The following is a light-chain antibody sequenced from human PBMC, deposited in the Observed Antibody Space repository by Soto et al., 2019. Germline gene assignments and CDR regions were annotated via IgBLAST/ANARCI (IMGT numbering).Light chain of an antibody. CDR2: WAT. J-gene: IGKJ3*01. CDR3: QQYYSLPLT. V-gene: IGKV4-1*01. Sequence: DLVMTQSPDSLAVSLGERATINCKSSQSVLYSSNNKNYLAWYQQKPGQPPKLLIYWATARESGVPDRFSGSGSETDFTLTISSMQAEDAAVYYCQQYYSLPLTFGPGTKVDIK. CDR1: QSVLYSSNNKNY.